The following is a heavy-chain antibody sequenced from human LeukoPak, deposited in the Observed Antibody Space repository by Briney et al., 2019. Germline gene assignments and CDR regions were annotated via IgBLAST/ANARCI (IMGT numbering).Heavy chain of an antibody. CDR2: IYYSGST. CDR3: ATYSGYDLRY. J-gene: IGHJ4*02. CDR1: GGSVSSSGYY. V-gene: IGHV4-39*01. Sequence: PSETLSLTCTVSGGSVSSSGYYWGWIRQPPGTGLEWIASIYYSGSTYYNPSLKSRVTISVDASKNQFSLKLTSVTAADTAVYYCATYSGYDLRYWGQGTLVTVSS. D-gene: IGHD5-12*01.